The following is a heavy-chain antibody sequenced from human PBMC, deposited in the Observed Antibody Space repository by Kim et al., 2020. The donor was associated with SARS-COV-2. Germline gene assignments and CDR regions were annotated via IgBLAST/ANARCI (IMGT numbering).Heavy chain of an antibody. J-gene: IGHJ5*02. V-gene: IGHV3-23*01. D-gene: IGHD3-10*01. CDR2: GSGGST. Sequence: GSGGSTYYADSVKGRFTISRDDSKSTLFLQMNSLRAEDTAIYYCAKGYYNSWGQGTLVTVSS. CDR3: AKGYYNS.